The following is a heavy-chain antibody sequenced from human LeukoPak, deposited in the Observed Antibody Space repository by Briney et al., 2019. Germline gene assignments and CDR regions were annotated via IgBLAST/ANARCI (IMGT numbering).Heavy chain of an antibody. V-gene: IGHV7-4-1*02. D-gene: IGHD3-16*01. CDR1: GYTFTSYA. CDR3: ARAHKPRYYDEANDAFDI. CDR2: INTNTGNP. Sequence: ASVKVSCKASGYTFTSYAMNWVQQAPGQGLEWMGWINTNTGNPTYAQGFSGRFVFSLDTSVSTAYLQISSLKAEDTAVYYCARAHKPRYYDEANDAFDIWGQGTMVTVSS. J-gene: IGHJ3*02.